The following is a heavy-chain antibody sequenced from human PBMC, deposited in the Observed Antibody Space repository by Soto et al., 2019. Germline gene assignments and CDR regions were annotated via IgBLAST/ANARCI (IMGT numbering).Heavy chain of an antibody. CDR1: GGSISSSNW. Sequence: PSETLSLTCAVSGGSISSSNWWSWVRQPPGKGLEWIGEIYHSGSTNYNPSLKSRVTISVDKSKNQFSLKLSSVTAADTAVHYCAREGREGGRNYYYYYGMDVWGQGTTVTVSS. V-gene: IGHV4-4*02. D-gene: IGHD3-10*01. CDR2: IYHSGST. CDR3: AREGREGGRNYYYYYGMDV. J-gene: IGHJ6*02.